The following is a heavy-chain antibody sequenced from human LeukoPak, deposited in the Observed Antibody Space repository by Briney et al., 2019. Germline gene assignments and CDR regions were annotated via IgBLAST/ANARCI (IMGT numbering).Heavy chain of an antibody. V-gene: IGHV4-4*07. Sequence: KPSETPSLTCTVSGGSISRYYWSWIRQTAGEGLEWIGRFYASGNTNYNPPLKSRVTMSVEKSKNQFSLKLSSVTAADTAVYYCVRDFGSGSSRRNNYYMDVWGKGTTVTVSS. CDR2: FYASGNT. CDR1: GGSISRYY. D-gene: IGHD3-10*01. CDR3: VRDFGSGSSRRNNYYMDV. J-gene: IGHJ6*03.